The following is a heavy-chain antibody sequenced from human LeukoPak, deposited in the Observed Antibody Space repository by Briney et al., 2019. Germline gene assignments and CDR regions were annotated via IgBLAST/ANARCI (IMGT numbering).Heavy chain of an antibody. Sequence: GASVKVSCKASGGTFTSYDINWVRQATGQGLEWMGWMNPNSGNTGYAQKFQGRVTITRNTSISTAYMELSSLRSEDTAVYYCARGVEYLIANNWFDPWGQGTLVTVSS. J-gene: IGHJ5*02. V-gene: IGHV1-8*03. CDR1: GGTFTSYD. CDR3: ARGVEYLIANNWFDP. CDR2: MNPNSGNT. D-gene: IGHD3-22*01.